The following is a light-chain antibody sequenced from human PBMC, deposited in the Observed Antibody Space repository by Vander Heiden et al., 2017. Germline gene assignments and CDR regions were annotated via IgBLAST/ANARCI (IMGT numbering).Light chain of an antibody. CDR2: AAS. CDR1: QSISSY. V-gene: IGKV1-39*01. Sequence: DMQMTQAPSSLSASVGDRVTITCRASQSISSYLNWDQQSPGKAPKLLIYAASSLQSGVPSRFSGSGSGTDFTLTISSLQPEDFATYYCQQSHSTPITFGGGTKVEIK. J-gene: IGKJ4*01. CDR3: QQSHSTPIT.